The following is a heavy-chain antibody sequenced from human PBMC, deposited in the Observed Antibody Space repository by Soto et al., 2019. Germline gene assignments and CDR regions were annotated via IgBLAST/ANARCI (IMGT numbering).Heavy chain of an antibody. Sequence: EVQLVESGGGLVKPGGSLRLSCAASGITFSSYSMNWVRQAPGKGLEWVSSISSSSSYIYYADSVKGRFTISRDNAKNSLYLQMNSLRAEDTAVYYCARDQVSWERDYWGQGTLVTVSS. CDR3: ARDQVSWERDY. V-gene: IGHV3-21*06. D-gene: IGHD1-26*01. CDR1: GITFSSYS. CDR2: ISSSSSYI. J-gene: IGHJ4*02.